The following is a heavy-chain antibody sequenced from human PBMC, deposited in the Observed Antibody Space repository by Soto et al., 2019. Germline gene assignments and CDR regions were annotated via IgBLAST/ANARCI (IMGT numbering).Heavy chain of an antibody. J-gene: IGHJ5*02. Sequence: QVQLQESGPGLVKPSETLSLTCTVSGGSISSYYWSWIRQPPGKGLEWIGYIYYSGSTNYNPSLKGRVTISVDTSKNQFSLKLSSVTAADTAVYYCATNRGYCSGGSCYSGGWFDPWGQGTLVTVSS. CDR3: ATNRGYCSGGSCYSGGWFDP. V-gene: IGHV4-59*08. CDR2: IYYSGST. D-gene: IGHD2-15*01. CDR1: GGSISSYY.